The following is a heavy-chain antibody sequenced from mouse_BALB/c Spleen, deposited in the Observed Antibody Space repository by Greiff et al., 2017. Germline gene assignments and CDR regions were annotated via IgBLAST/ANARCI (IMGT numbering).Heavy chain of an antibody. CDR2: IRNKTNGYTT. D-gene: IGHD2-3*01. Sequence: EVQLVESGGGLVQPGGSLRLSCATSGFTFTDYYMSWVRQPPGKALEWLGFIRNKTNGYTTEYSASVKGRLTISRNNSRSILYLQMNTLRAENSAYYCCARDAFEGYLYYAMDYWGQGTSVTVSS. V-gene: IGHV7-3*02. CDR3: ARDAFEGYLYYAMDY. J-gene: IGHJ4*01. CDR1: GFTFTDYY.